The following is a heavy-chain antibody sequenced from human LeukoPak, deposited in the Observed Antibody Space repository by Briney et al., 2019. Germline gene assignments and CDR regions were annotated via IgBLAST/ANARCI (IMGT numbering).Heavy chain of an antibody. Sequence: SETLSLTCAVYGGSFSGYYWSWIRQPPGKGLEWIGEINHSGSTNYNPSLKSRVIISVDTSKNQFSLKLSSVTAADTAVYYCARARYCSGGSCYSDYWGQGTLVTVSS. CDR1: GGSFSGYY. CDR3: ARARYCSGGSCYSDY. J-gene: IGHJ4*02. D-gene: IGHD2-15*01. CDR2: INHSGST. V-gene: IGHV4-34*01.